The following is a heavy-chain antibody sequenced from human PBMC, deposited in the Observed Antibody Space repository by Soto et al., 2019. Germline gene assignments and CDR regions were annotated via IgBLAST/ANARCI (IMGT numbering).Heavy chain of an antibody. CDR2: ISSGSTYK. D-gene: IGHD4-17*01. J-gene: IGHJ3*01. Sequence: NPGGALRLSCAASGFTFSTYSMNWVRQAPGKGLEWVSSISSGSTYKYYADSMKGRFTISRDNTKDSLDLQMNSLRAEDTAVYYCARGWGTTVVKLDAFDVWGQGTMVTVSS. CDR1: GFTFSTYS. CDR3: ARGWGTTVVKLDAFDV. V-gene: IGHV3-21*01.